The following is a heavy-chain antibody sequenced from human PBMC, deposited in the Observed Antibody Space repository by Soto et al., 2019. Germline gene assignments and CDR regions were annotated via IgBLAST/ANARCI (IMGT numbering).Heavy chain of an antibody. CDR3: ARDGIVVVVAATPPYYYGMDV. CDR1: GYTFTSYG. CDR2: ISAYNGNT. D-gene: IGHD2-15*01. Sequence: ASVKVSCKASGYTFTSYGISWVRQAPGQGLEWMGWISAYNGNTNYAQKLQGRVTMTTDTSTSTAYMELRGLRSDDTAVYYCARDGIVVVVAATPPYYYGMDVWGQGTTVTVSS. V-gene: IGHV1-18*04. J-gene: IGHJ6*02.